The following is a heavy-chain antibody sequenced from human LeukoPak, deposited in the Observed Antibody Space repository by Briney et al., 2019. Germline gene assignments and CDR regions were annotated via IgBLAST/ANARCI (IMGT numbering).Heavy chain of an antibody. CDR3: AKRGPGSPQSGKYYFDY. V-gene: IGHV3-23*01. J-gene: IGHJ4*02. CDR1: GFTFSTYG. CDR2: ISVSAATT. D-gene: IGHD3-10*01. Sequence: GGTLRLFCAASGFTFSTYGMTWVRQAPGKGLEWVSAISVSAATTFYADSVKGRFTISRDNSKNTLYLQMNTLRAEDTAVYYCAKRGPGSPQSGKYYFDYWGQGTLVTVSS.